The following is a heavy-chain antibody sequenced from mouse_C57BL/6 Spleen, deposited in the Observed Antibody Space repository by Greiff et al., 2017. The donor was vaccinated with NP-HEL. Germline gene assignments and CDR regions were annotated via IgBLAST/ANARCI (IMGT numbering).Heavy chain of an antibody. J-gene: IGHJ4*01. D-gene: IGHD1-1*01. Sequence: VQLQESGPELVKPGASVKISCKASGYAFSSSWMNWVKQRPGKGLEWIGRIYPGDGDTNYNGKFKGKATLTADKSSSTAYRQLSSLTSEDSAVYFCARSPSTVVATCAMDYWGQGTSVTVSS. CDR2: IYPGDGDT. CDR1: GYAFSSSW. V-gene: IGHV1-82*01. CDR3: ARSPSTVVATCAMDY.